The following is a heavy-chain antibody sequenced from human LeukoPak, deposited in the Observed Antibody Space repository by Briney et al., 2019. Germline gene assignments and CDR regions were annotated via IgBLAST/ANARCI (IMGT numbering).Heavy chain of an antibody. D-gene: IGHD3-10*01. J-gene: IGHJ4*02. CDR3: AREYGSGSYDYLDY. V-gene: IGHV3-33*01. CDR2: IWYDGSNK. CDR1: GFTFSSYG. Sequence: GESLRLSCAASGFTFSSYGMHWVRQAPGKGLEWVAVIWYDGSNKYYADSVKGRFTISRDNSKNTLYLQMNSLRAEDTAVYYCAREYGSGSYDYLDYWGQGTLVTVSS.